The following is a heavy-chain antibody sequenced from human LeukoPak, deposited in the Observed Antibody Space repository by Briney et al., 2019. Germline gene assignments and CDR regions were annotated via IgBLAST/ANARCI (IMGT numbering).Heavy chain of an antibody. CDR1: GGSISTDY. D-gene: IGHD6-19*01. Sequence: SETLSLTCTVSGGSISTDYWSWIRQPPGKGLEWIGYIYYSGSTNYKPSLKSRVSISVDTSKNQFSLKLSSVTAADTAVYYCARGGGIAVAGRTGLDYWGQGTLVTVSS. J-gene: IGHJ4*02. CDR2: IYYSGST. CDR3: ARGGGIAVAGRTGLDY. V-gene: IGHV4-59*01.